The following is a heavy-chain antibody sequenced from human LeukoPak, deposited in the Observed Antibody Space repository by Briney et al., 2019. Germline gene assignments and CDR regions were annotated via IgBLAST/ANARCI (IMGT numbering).Heavy chain of an antibody. D-gene: IGHD2-2*01. CDR1: GFTFSSYS. CDR3: ARGYIVVVLEDAFDI. Sequence: GESLRLSCAASGFTFSSYSMNWVRQAPGKGLEWVSSISSSSSYIYYADSVKGRFTISRDNAKNSLYLQMNSLRAEDTAVYYCARGYIVVVLEDAFDIWGQGTMVTVSS. CDR2: ISSSSSYI. J-gene: IGHJ3*02. V-gene: IGHV3-21*01.